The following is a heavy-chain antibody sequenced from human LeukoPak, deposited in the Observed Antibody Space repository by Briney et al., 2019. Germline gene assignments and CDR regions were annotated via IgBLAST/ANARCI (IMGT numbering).Heavy chain of an antibody. Sequence: SETLSLTCTVSGVSISSSNSYWGWIRQPPGTGLEWIGSIYYSGNTYYNASLTSRVTISVDTSKNQFSLKLSSVTAADTAVYYCARQAVTTIHYYYYYMDVWGKGTTVTISS. CDR1: GVSISSSNSY. CDR2: IYYSGNT. V-gene: IGHV4-39*01. D-gene: IGHD4-17*01. J-gene: IGHJ6*03. CDR3: ARQAVTTIHYYYYYMDV.